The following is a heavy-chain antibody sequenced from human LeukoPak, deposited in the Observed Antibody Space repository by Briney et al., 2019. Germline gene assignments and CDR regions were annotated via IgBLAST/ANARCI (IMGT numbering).Heavy chain of an antibody. CDR3: ARDTASSNYDYVWGSYPSPLDY. CDR2: ISSSSSYI. D-gene: IGHD3-16*02. J-gene: IGHJ4*02. Sequence: GGSLRLSCAASGFTFSSYSMNWVRQAPGKGLEWVSSISSSSSYIYYADSVKGRFTISRDNAKNSLYLQMNSLRAEDTAVYYCARDTASSNYDYVWGSYPSPLDYWGQGTLVTVSS. V-gene: IGHV3-21*01. CDR1: GFTFSSYS.